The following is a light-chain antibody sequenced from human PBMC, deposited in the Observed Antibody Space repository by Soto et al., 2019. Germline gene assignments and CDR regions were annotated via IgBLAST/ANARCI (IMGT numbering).Light chain of an antibody. CDR3: QHYSTSLGT. CDR2: DAS. J-gene: IGKJ1*01. CDR1: QSISIW. V-gene: IGKV1-5*01. Sequence: DIQMTQSPSTLSASVGDRVTITCRASQSISIWLAWYQQKPGKAPKLLTYDASSLQSGVPSRFSGSGSGTEFTLTISSLQPDDFASYYCQHYSTSLGTFGQGTKVDIK.